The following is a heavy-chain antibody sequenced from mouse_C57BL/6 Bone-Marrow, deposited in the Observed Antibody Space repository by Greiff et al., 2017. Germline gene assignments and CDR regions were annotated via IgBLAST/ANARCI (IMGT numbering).Heavy chain of an antibody. CDR2: IDPSDSYT. D-gene: IGHD1-1*01. CDR3: ARWGYGNPWYFYV. V-gene: IGHV1-50*01. CDR1: GYTFTSYW. J-gene: IGHJ1*03. Sequence: QVQLQQPGAELVKPGASVKLSCKASGYTFTSYWMQWVKQRPGQGLEWIGEIDPSDSYTNYKQKFKGKATLTVDTSSSTAYMQLSSLTSEDSAVYYCARWGYGNPWYFYVWGTGTTVTVAA.